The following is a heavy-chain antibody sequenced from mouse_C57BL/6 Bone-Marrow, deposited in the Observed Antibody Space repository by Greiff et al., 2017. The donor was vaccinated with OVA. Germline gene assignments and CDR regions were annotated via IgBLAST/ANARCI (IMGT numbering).Heavy chain of an antibody. V-gene: IGHV14-4*01. CDR1: GFNIKDDY. J-gene: IGHJ3*01. Sequence: EVQRVESGAELVRPGASVKLSCTASGFNIKDDYMHWVKQRPEQGLEWIGWIDPENGDTEYASKFQGKATITADTSSNTAYLQLSSLTSEDTAVYYCTTIYYGSSYGFAYWGQGTLVTVSA. CDR3: TTIYYGSSYGFAY. D-gene: IGHD1-1*01. CDR2: IDPENGDT.